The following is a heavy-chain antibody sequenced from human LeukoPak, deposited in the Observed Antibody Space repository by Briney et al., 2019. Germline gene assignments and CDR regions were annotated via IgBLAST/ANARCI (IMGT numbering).Heavy chain of an antibody. CDR2: INPNSGVT. CDR1: GYTFTDYH. D-gene: IGHD2-21*01. J-gene: IGHJ5*02. CDR3: ARADRLDGAPYLIGP. V-gene: IGHV1-2*02. Sequence: ASVKVSCKTSGYTFTDYHMHWVRQAPGQGLEWMGWINPNSGVTSSAQKFQGRVTMTRDTSITTVYMEVRWLTSDDTAIYYCARADRLDGAPYLIGPWGQGTLVTVSS.